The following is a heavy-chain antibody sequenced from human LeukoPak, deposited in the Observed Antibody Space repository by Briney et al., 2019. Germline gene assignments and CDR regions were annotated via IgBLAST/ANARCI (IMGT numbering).Heavy chain of an antibody. J-gene: IGHJ3*01. Sequence: GGSLRLSCEAYGITFSSYGIHWVRQAPGKGLEWVAVIWPDGSNKYYTDSVKVRFTISRDNSKNTLWLQMNSLRAEDTALYYCASAAGAFDFWGQGTMVTVSS. CDR1: GITFSSYG. V-gene: IGHV3-33*01. D-gene: IGHD6-13*01. CDR2: IWPDGSNK. CDR3: ASAAGAFDF.